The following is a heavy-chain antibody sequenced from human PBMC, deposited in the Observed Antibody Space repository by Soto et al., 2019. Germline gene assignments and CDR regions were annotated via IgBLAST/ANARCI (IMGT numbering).Heavy chain of an antibody. Sequence: QVQLQESGPGLVKPSQTLSLTCTDSGGSISSGDYYWNWIRQPPGKGLEWIGYIHYRGRTYYSPSLESRATISVDMSKNHFSLRLDSVTAEDTAVYYCASCADTPNYYGMDVWGQGTTFTVSS. CDR3: ASCADTPNYYGMDV. CDR2: IHYRGRT. V-gene: IGHV4-30-4*01. J-gene: IGHJ6*02. CDR1: GGSISSGDYY.